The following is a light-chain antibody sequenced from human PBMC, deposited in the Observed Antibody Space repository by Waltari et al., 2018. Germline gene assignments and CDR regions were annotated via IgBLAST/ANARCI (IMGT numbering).Light chain of an antibody. V-gene: IGLV2-14*01. CDR1: PRDIGAYHY. CDR3: ASYTSGSTHVA. CDR2: DVS. J-gene: IGLJ2*01. Sequence: QSALTQPASVSGSPGQSITISCTGTPRDIGAYHYGPCYQQFPGKPPKLIIYDVSKRPSGVSNRFSGSKSGDSASLTISGLQVDDEAHYHCASYTSGSTHVAFGGGTQVTVL.